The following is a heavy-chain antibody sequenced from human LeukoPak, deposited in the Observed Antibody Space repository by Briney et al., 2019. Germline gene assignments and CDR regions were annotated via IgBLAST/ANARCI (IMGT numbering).Heavy chain of an antibody. CDR1: GFTFSSYA. J-gene: IGHJ4*02. CDR3: VRWSGTYPLYYLDY. CDR2: VRHDGVDK. Sequence: GRSLRLSCAASGFTFSSYAMHWVRRAPGKGLECVASVRHDGVDKYYSESVKGRFTISKDNTKNTVFLYMNSLRPGDTAVYYCVRWSGTYPLYYLDYWGQGTPVTVSS. D-gene: IGHD1-26*01. V-gene: IGHV3-30*04.